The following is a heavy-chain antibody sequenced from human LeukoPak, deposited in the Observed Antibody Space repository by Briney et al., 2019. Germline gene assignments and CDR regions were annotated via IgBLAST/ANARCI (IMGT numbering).Heavy chain of an antibody. V-gene: IGHV3-23*01. CDR3: ATGVEGCTGGSCYSWIYY. J-gene: IGHJ4*02. CDR1: GFTFSSHA. D-gene: IGHD2-15*01. CDR2: ISSSGGST. Sequence: GGSLTLSCTASGFTFSSHAMSWVRQAAGKGREWVSGISSSGGSTYYAASVKGRLTISRDNSQNTLYLQINSLTDDDTAVYYCATGVEGCTGGSCYSWIYYWGRGTLVSVSS.